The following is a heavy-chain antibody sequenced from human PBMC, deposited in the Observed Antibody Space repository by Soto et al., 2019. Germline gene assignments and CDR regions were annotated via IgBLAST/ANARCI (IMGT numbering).Heavy chain of an antibody. CDR3: AKDQALDYDFWSGYPLGMDV. V-gene: IGHV3-23*01. CDR1: GFTFSSYA. D-gene: IGHD3-3*01. CDR2: ISGSGGST. Sequence: GGSLRLSCAASGFTFSSYAMSWVRQAPGKGLEWVSAISGSGGSTYYADSVKGRFTISRDNSKNTLYLQMNSLRAEDTAVYYCAKDQALDYDFWSGYPLGMDVWGQGTTVTVSS. J-gene: IGHJ6*02.